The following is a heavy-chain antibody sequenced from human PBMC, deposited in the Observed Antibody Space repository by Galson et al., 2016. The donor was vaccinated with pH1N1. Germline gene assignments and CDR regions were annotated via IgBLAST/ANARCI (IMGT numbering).Heavy chain of an antibody. CDR3: AKGGMVGTEGYYYAMDV. CDR2: ISAASTRT. CDR1: GFIFSSYA. Sequence: SLRLSCAASGFIFSSYAMTWVRQAPGKGPEWVSAISAASTRTYYPDSVKGRFIISRDNSKNTLYLQMNSLRAEDTAEYYCAKGGMVGTEGYYYAMDVWGQGTTVTVSS. J-gene: IGHJ6*02. V-gene: IGHV3-23*01. D-gene: IGHD1/OR15-1a*01.